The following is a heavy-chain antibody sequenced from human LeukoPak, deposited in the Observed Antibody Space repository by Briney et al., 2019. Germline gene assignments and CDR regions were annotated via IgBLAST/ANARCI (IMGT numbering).Heavy chain of an antibody. CDR3: SRDRQDFVRGVPTY. Sequence: GGSLRLSCAASGFTFSDYTMNWVRQAPGKGLEWVSSISTSSAYMYYADSVKGRFTISRDNAKNSLYLQMNSLRAEDTAIYYCSRDRQDFVRGVPTYWGQGTLVTVSS. J-gene: IGHJ4*02. V-gene: IGHV3-21*01. CDR1: GFTFSDYT. CDR2: ISTSSAYM. D-gene: IGHD3-10*01.